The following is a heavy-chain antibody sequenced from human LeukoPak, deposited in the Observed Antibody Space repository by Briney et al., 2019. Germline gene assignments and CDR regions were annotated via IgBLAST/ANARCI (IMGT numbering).Heavy chain of an antibody. D-gene: IGHD3-22*01. CDR1: GFTFSSYG. CDR3: ARALYYYDSSGPTGSDY. V-gene: IGHV3-33*01. J-gene: IGHJ4*02. CDR2: IWYDGSNK. Sequence: GGSLRLSCAASGFTFSSYGMHWVRQAPGKGLEWVAVIWYDGSNKYYADSVKGRFTISRDNSKNTLYLQMNCLRAEDTAVYYCARALYYYDSSGPTGSDYWGQGTLVTVSS.